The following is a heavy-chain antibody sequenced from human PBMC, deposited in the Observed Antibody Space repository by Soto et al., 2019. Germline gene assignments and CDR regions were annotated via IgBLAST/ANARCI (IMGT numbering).Heavy chain of an antibody. D-gene: IGHD2-15*01. J-gene: IGHJ3*02. CDR2: MSYDGSNE. CDR1: GFTFSSYV. V-gene: IGHV3-30*03. Sequence: GGSLRLSCVVSGFTFSSYVMQWVRQAPGKGLEWVAVMSYDGSNEYYADSVKGRFTISRDNSKNTLYLQMNSLRPEDTAVYYCARDRTKIKVADSFDIWVQGTMVTVSS. CDR3: ARDRTKIKVADSFDI.